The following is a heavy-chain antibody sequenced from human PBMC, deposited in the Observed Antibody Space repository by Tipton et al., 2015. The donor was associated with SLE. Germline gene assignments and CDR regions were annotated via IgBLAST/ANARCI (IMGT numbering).Heavy chain of an antibody. J-gene: IGHJ3*02. CDR2: ISGSGGST. CDR3: AKDSRPAFHDAFDI. V-gene: IGHV3-23*01. Sequence: LSLTCTVSGGSISSTYYWGWIRQPPGKGLEWVSAISGSGGSTYYADSVKGRFTISRDNSKNTLYLQMNSLRAEDTAVYYCAKDSRPAFHDAFDIWGQGTMVTVSS. CDR1: GGSISSTYY. D-gene: IGHD2-2*01.